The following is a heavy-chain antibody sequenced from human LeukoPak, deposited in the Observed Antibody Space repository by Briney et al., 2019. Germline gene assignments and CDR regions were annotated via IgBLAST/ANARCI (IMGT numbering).Heavy chain of an antibody. CDR3: ARKTYYYDSSGYYLDAFDI. CDR1: GGTFSSYA. CDR2: IIPIFGTA. J-gene: IGHJ3*02. D-gene: IGHD3-22*01. Sequence: ASVKVSCKASGGTFSSYAISWVRQAPGQGLEWMGGIIPIFGTANYAQKFQGRVTITADESTSTAYMELSSLRSEDTAVYYCARKTYYYDSSGYYLDAFDIWGQGTMVTVSS. V-gene: IGHV1-69*13.